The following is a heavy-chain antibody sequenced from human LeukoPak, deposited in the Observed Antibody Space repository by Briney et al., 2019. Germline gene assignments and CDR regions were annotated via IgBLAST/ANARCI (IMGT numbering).Heavy chain of an antibody. V-gene: IGHV3-48*03. Sequence: GGSLRLSCAASGFTFSSYEMNWVRQAPGKGLEWVSYISSSGSTIYYADSVKGRFTISRDNAKNSLHLQMNSLRAEDTAVYYCARDQEGPGGWYYWGQGTLVTVSS. J-gene: IGHJ4*02. CDR1: GFTFSSYE. D-gene: IGHD6-19*01. CDR2: ISSSGSTI. CDR3: ARDQEGPGGWYY.